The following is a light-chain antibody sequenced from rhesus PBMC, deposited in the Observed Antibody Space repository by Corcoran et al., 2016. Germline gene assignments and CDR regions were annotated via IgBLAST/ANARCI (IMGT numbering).Light chain of an antibody. Sequence: QVILTQSPATLSLSPGERATLSCRASQSVSSYLAWYQQKPGQAPWLLINGSSSRATGLPDRVSGGGSGTDLPPTIGVLGTEDVGVSQWSLHSSGYSFGQGTKVEIK. J-gene: IGKJ2*01. V-gene: IGKV3-10*01. CDR1: QSVSSY. CDR2: GSS. CDR3: SLHSSGYS.